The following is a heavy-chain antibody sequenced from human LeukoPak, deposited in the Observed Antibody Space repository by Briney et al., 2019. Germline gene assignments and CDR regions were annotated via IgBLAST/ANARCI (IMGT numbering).Heavy chain of an antibody. Sequence: SETLSLTCTVSGGSIRSYCWSWIRQSPGKGLEWVGYIYYSGSTNYNPSLKSRVTISVDTFKNQFSLNLSSVTAADTALYYCARDFHRLSSSWYFDIWGQGTMVTVSS. CDR3: ARDFHRLSSSWYFDI. D-gene: IGHD6-13*01. CDR2: IYYSGST. J-gene: IGHJ3*02. V-gene: IGHV4-59*01. CDR1: GGSIRSYC.